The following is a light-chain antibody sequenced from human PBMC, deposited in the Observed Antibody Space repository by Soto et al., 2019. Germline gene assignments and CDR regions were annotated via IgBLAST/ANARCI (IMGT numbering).Light chain of an antibody. CDR3: QQYGSSPWT. Sequence: DNELTKSTGTLSLSPGERATLSCRASQSVSSSYLAWYQQKPGQAPRLLIYGASSRATGIPDRFSGSGSGTDFTLTISRLEPEDFAVYYCQQYGSSPWTFGQGTKVDIK. J-gene: IGKJ1*01. V-gene: IGKV3-20*01. CDR1: QSVSSSY. CDR2: GAS.